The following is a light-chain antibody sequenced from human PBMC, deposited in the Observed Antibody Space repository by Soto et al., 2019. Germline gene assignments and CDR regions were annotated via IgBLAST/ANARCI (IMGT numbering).Light chain of an antibody. CDR2: KAS. V-gene: IGKV1-5*03. Sequence: DIHMTRSASSLSVALGDRVTITFRASQSISGLLAWYQQKPGKAPKLLIYKASGLESGVPSRFSGSGSGTEFTLTINGLQPDDFATYYCQQYNTFWTFGQGTKVDIK. CDR1: QSISGL. CDR3: QQYNTFWT. J-gene: IGKJ1*01.